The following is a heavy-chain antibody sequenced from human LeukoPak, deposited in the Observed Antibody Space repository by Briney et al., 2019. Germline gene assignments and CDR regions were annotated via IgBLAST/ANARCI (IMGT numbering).Heavy chain of an antibody. CDR3: AKILRLYGSGSYVDY. Sequence: GGSLRLSCAASGFTFSSYAMSWVRQAPGKGLEWVSAISGSGGSTYYADSVKGRFTISRDNSKNTLYLQMNSLRAEDTAVYYCAKILRLYGSGSYVDYWGQGTLVTVSS. CDR1: GFTFSSYA. CDR2: ISGSGGST. V-gene: IGHV3-23*01. J-gene: IGHJ4*02. D-gene: IGHD3-10*01.